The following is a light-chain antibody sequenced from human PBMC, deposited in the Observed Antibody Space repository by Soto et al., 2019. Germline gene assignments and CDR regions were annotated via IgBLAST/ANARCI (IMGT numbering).Light chain of an antibody. CDR1: RSLLHSSGYHY. Sequence: DIVMTQSPLSLPVTPGEPASISCRSSRSLLHSSGYHYLDWYLQKPGQSPHLLIYLGSNRASGVPDRFSGSGSGTDFTLKITRVEAEDVGIYYCMQAAQIPPPFGQGTRLEIK. CDR2: LGS. V-gene: IGKV2-28*01. J-gene: IGKJ2*01. CDR3: MQAAQIPPP.